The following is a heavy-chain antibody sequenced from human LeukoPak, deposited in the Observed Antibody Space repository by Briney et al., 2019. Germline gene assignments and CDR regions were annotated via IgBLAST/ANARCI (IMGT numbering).Heavy chain of an antibody. CDR2: IIPIFGTA. J-gene: IGHJ5*02. CDR1: GGTFSSYA. CDR3: ARDPDSGYDSEWFDP. D-gene: IGHD5-12*01. Sequence: VASVKVSCKASGGTFSSYAISWVRQAPGQGLEWMGGIIPIFGTANYAQKFQGRVTITADESTSTAYMELSSLRSEDTAVYYCARDPDSGYDSEWFDPWGQGTLVTVSS. V-gene: IGHV1-69*13.